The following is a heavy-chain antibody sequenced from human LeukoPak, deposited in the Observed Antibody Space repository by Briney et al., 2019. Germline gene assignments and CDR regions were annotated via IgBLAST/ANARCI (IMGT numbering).Heavy chain of an antibody. D-gene: IGHD2-15*01. CDR2: ISWNGGSM. Sequence: GGSLRLSCAASGFTFDDYAMHWVRQAPGKGLEWVSSISWNGGSMAYADSVKGRFIISRDNAKNSLYVQMNSLRPEDTAVYYCAKVRVGTAHFDYWGQGTLVTVSS. CDR3: AKVRVGTAHFDY. V-gene: IGHV3-9*01. CDR1: GFTFDDYA. J-gene: IGHJ4*02.